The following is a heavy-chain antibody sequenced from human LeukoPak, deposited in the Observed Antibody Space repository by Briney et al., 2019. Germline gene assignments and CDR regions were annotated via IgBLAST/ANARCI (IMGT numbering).Heavy chain of an antibody. J-gene: IGHJ3*02. CDR2: IRYDGSNK. D-gene: IGHD3-22*01. Sequence: GGSLRLSCAASGFTFRSYWMTWVRQAPGKGLEWVAFIRYDGSNKDYADSVKGRFTISRDNSKNTLLLQMNSLRAEDTAVYYCAKDRRHSDSSGYYSHDAFDIWGQGTTVTVSS. CDR3: AKDRRHSDSSGYYSHDAFDI. V-gene: IGHV3-30*02. CDR1: GFTFRSYW.